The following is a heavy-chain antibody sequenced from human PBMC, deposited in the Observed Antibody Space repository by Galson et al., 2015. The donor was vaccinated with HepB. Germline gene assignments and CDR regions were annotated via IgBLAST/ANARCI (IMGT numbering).Heavy chain of an antibody. J-gene: IGHJ4*02. V-gene: IGHV3-48*01. CDR3: ATYGDDVDY. CDR2: ISSSSSTI. CDR1: GFTFSTYS. D-gene: IGHD4-17*01. Sequence: SLRLSCAASGFTFSTYSMNWVRQAPGKGLEWVSYISSSSSTIYYADSVKGRFTISRDNAKNSLYLQMNSLRAEDTAVYYCATYGDDVDYWGQGTLVTVSS.